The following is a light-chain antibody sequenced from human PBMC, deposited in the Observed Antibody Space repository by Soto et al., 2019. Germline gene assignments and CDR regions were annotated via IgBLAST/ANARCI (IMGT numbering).Light chain of an antibody. Sequence: QSVLTQPASVSGSPGQSLTISCTGTSIDIAPYNYVSWYQQHPGKAPKLIIYEVSYRPSGISNRFSGSESGNTASLTISGLQAEDEADYYCGSYTSSTNYVFGTGTKVTVL. CDR3: GSYTSSTNYV. J-gene: IGLJ1*01. CDR1: SIDIAPYNY. CDR2: EVS. V-gene: IGLV2-14*01.